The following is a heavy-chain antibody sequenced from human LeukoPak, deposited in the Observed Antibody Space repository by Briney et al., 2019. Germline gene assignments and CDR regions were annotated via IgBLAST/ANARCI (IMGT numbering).Heavy chain of an antibody. V-gene: IGHV3-74*01. CDR1: GFTFSNYW. J-gene: IGHJ3*02. Sequence: GGSLRLSCAASGFTFSNYWMHWVRQAPGKGLVWVSRINSDGSGTTYADSVKSRFTISRDNAKNTLYLQMSSLRVEDTAVYYCANGYTSTYYNALDIRGQGTMVTVSS. D-gene: IGHD3-16*01. CDR2: INSDGSGT. CDR3: ANGYTSTYYNALDI.